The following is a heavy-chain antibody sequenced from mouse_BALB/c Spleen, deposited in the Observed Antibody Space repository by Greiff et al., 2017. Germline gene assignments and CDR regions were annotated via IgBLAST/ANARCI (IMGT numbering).Heavy chain of an antibody. V-gene: IGHV5-12-2*01. Sequence: EVHLVESGGGLVQPGGSLKLSCAASGFTFSSYTMSWVRQTPEKRLEWVAYISNGGGSTYYPDTVKGRFTISRDNAKNTLYLQMSSLKSEDTAMYYCARRDYRYEDYYAMDYWGQGTSVTVSS. J-gene: IGHJ4*01. CDR1: GFTFSSYT. CDR3: ARRDYRYEDYYAMDY. CDR2: ISNGGGST. D-gene: IGHD2-14*01.